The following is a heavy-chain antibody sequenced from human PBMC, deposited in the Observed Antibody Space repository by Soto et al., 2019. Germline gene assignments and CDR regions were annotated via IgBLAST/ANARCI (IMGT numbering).Heavy chain of an antibody. CDR3: ARVGYCSSTSCYQDYYGMDV. Sequence: PSETLSLTCTVSGGSISSYYWSWIRQPPGKGLEWIGYIYYSGSTNYNPSLKSRVTISVDTSKNQFSLKLSSVTAADTAVYYCARVGYCSSTSCYQDYYGMDVWGQGTTVTVS. CDR2: IYYSGST. J-gene: IGHJ6*02. CDR1: GGSISSYY. D-gene: IGHD2-2*03. V-gene: IGHV4-59*01.